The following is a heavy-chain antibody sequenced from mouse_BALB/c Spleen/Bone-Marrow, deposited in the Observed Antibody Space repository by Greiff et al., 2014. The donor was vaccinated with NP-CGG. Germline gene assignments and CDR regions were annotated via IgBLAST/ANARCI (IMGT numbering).Heavy chain of an antibody. CDR2: IYPYNGDT. J-gene: IGHJ4*01. D-gene: IGHD3-1*01. V-gene: IGHV1S135*01. Sequence: LVESGPELVKPGASVKVSCKASGYSFTDYNMYWVKQSPGKSLEWIGYIYPYNGDTSYNQKFKGKATLTVDKSSSTAFMHLSSLTSEDSAVYYCASYHGSGDAMDYWGQGTSVTVSS. CDR1: GYSFTDYN. CDR3: ASYHGSGDAMDY.